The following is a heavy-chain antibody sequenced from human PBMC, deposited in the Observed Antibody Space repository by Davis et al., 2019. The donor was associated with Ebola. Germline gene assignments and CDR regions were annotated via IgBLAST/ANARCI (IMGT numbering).Heavy chain of an antibody. CDR2: ISSRSPYT. J-gene: IGHJ4*02. CDR1: GFSFSDYY. Sequence: GESLKISCAASGFSFSDYYMSWIRQSPGKGLEWLAYISSRSPYTNHADSVKGRFTISRDNAKNSLYLHMNSLRAEDTAVYYCAKARREKISKIPFFWGQGTLVTVSS. CDR3: AKARREKISKIPFF. D-gene: IGHD2-2*02. V-gene: IGHV3-11*06.